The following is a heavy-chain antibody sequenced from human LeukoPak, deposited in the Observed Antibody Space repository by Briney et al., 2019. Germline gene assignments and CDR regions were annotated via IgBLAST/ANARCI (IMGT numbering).Heavy chain of an antibody. CDR1: GGTFSNYA. CDR2: ISAYNGNT. D-gene: IGHD3-16*01. Sequence: VASVKVSCKSSGGTFSNYAISWVRQAPGQGLEWMGWISAYNGNTNYAQKLQGRVTMTTDTSTSTAYMELRSLRSDDTAVYYCARYELWGVGYWGQGTLVTVSS. CDR3: ARYELWGVGY. V-gene: IGHV1-18*01. J-gene: IGHJ4*02.